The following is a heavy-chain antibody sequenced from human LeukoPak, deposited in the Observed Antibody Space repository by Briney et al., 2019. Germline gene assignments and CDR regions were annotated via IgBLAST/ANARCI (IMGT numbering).Heavy chain of an antibody. CDR3: AKDSCSSTSCYGDY. Sequence: GSLRLSCAASGFTFSSYAMSWVRQAPGKALEWVSAISGSGGRTYYADSVKGRFTISRDNSKNTLYLQMNSLRAEDTAVYYCAKDSCSSTSCYGDYWGQGTLVTVSS. J-gene: IGHJ4*02. CDR2: ISGSGGRT. D-gene: IGHD2-2*01. CDR1: GFTFSSYA. V-gene: IGHV3-23*01.